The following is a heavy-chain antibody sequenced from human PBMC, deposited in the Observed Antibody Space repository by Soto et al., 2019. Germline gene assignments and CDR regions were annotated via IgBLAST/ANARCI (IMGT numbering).Heavy chain of an antibody. CDR2: ISYDGSTK. CDR3: AKDLGGSYPERYYYYGMDI. Sequence: QVQLVESGGGVVQPGRSLRLSCAASGFTFSPYGMHWVRQAPGKGLEWVAVISYDGSTKYYADSVKGRFTISRDNSNNTLYLQMHSLRADDTAVYYCAKDLGGSYPERYYYYGMDIWGQGTTVTVSS. CDR1: GFTFSPYG. D-gene: IGHD1-26*01. V-gene: IGHV3-30*18. J-gene: IGHJ6*02.